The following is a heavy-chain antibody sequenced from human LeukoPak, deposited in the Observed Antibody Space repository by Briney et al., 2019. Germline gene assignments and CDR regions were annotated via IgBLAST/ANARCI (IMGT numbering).Heavy chain of an antibody. CDR2: IYYSGST. CDR3: ARARGDSIAAAAPNLDY. CDR1: GGSISSYY. D-gene: IGHD6-13*01. Sequence: SETLSLTCTVSGGSISSYYWSWIRQPPGKGLEWIGYIYYSGSTNYNPSPKSRVTISVDTSKNQFSLKLSSVTAADTAVYYCARARGDSIAAAAPNLDYWGQGTLVTVSS. V-gene: IGHV4-59*01. J-gene: IGHJ4*02.